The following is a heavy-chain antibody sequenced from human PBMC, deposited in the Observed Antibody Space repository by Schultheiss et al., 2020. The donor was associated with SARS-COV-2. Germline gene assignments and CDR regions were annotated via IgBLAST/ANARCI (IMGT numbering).Heavy chain of an antibody. CDR3: ARSYGSGSYLTPNFDY. J-gene: IGHJ4*02. V-gene: IGHV4-39*07. CDR2: IYYSGST. Sequence: GSLRLSCTVSGGSISSSSYYWGWIRQPPGKGLEWIGSIYYSGSTYYNPSLKSRVTISVDTSKNQFSLKLSSVTAADTAVYYCARSYGSGSYLTPNFDYWGQGTLVTVSS. D-gene: IGHD3-10*01. CDR1: GGSISSSSYY.